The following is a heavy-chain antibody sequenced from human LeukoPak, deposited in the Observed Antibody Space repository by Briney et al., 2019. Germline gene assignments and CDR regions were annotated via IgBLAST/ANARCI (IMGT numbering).Heavy chain of an antibody. Sequence: GGSLRLSCAASGFTFSSYSMNWVRQAPGTGLEWVSSVSSTSSYEYYADSVKGRFTISRDDAKNSLYLHMNSLRAEDTAVYYCASLVVPAAGSYYNLPLGYWGQGTLVTVSS. CDR2: VSSTSSYE. J-gene: IGHJ4*02. D-gene: IGHD3-10*01. CDR1: GFTFSSYS. V-gene: IGHV3-21*01. CDR3: ASLVVPAAGSYYNLPLGY.